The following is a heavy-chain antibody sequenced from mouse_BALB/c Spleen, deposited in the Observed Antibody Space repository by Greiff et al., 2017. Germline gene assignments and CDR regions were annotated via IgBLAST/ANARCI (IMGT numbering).Heavy chain of an antibody. CDR3: ARSDYGDYYAMDY. CDR2: INPSNGRT. D-gene: IGHD2-4*01. V-gene: IGHV1S81*02. CDR1: GYTFTSYW. Sequence: VQLQQPGAELVKPGASVKLSCKASGYTFTSYWMHWVKQRPGQGLEWIGEINPSNGRTNYNEKFKSKATLTVDKSSSTAYMQLSSLTSEDSAVYYCARSDYGDYYAMDYWGQGTSVTVSS. J-gene: IGHJ4*01.